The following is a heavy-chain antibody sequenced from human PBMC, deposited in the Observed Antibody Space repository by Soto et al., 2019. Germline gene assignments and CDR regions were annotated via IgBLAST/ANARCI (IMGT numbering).Heavy chain of an antibody. J-gene: IGHJ4*02. Sequence: QVQLVQSGAEVKKPGSSVRVSCKASGDTFTFYSIHWVRQAPGLGLEWMGRINPILSMSNYAQRFQGRVTMTADKSTSPAYMELSSLRSDDTAMYYCASSYGSGYRAFDYWGQGALVTVSS. V-gene: IGHV1-69*02. D-gene: IGHD3-10*01. CDR3: ASSYGSGYRAFDY. CDR1: GDTFTFYS. CDR2: INPILSMS.